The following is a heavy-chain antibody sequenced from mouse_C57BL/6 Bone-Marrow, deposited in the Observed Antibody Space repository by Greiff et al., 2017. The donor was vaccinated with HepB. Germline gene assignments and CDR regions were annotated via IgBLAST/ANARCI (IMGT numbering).Heavy chain of an antibody. CDR2: IYPGNSDT. CDR1: GYTFTSYW. CDR3: TRSRIYYGNPYAMDY. V-gene: IGHV1-5*01. J-gene: IGHJ4*01. D-gene: IGHD2-1*01. Sequence: EVQLQQSGTVLARPGASVKMSCKTSGYTFTSYWMHWVKQRPGQGLEWIGAIYPGNSDTSYNQKFKGKAKLTAVTSASTAYMELSSLTNEDSAVYYCTRSRIYYGNPYAMDYWGQGTSVTVSS.